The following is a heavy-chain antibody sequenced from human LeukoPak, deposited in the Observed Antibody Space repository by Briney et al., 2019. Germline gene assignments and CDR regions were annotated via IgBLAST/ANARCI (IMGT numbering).Heavy chain of an antibody. D-gene: IGHD2-15*01. Sequence: GGSLRLSCAASEFTFSSHPMGWVRRAPGKGLEWVSSLCSSSGCTYYADSVRGRFAISRDDSKNTLYLQMNTLRAEDTAVYYCARISLPPSDNFDSWGQGTLVTVSS. V-gene: IGHV3-23*01. CDR3: ARISLPPSDNFDS. J-gene: IGHJ4*02. CDR2: LCSSSGCT. CDR1: EFTFSSHP.